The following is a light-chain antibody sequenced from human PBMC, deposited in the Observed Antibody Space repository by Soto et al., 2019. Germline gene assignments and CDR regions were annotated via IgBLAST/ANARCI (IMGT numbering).Light chain of an antibody. Sequence: NFMLTQPHSVSESPGKTVTISCTRSSGSIASNYVQWYQQRPGSAPTTVIYEDNQRPSGVPDRFSSSIDSSSNSASLTISGLKTEDEADYYCQSYDSSPLWVFGTGTKVTVL. J-gene: IGLJ1*01. CDR2: EDN. CDR3: QSYDSSPLWV. V-gene: IGLV6-57*04. CDR1: SGSIASNY.